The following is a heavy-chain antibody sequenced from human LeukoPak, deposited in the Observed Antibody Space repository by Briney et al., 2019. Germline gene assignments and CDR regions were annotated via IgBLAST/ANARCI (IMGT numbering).Heavy chain of an antibody. J-gene: IGHJ3*02. Sequence: ASVKVSCKASGYTFTSYGISWVRQAPGQGLEWMGWISAYNGNTNYAQKLQGRVTMTTDTSTSTAYVELRSLRSDDTAVYYCARETVLTMGSDAFDIWGQGTMVTVSS. CDR1: GYTFTSYG. CDR3: ARETVLTMGSDAFDI. V-gene: IGHV1-18*01. CDR2: ISAYNGNT. D-gene: IGHD3-10*01.